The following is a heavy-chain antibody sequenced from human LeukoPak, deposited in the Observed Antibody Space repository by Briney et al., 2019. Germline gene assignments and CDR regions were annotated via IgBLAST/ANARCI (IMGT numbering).Heavy chain of an antibody. J-gene: IGHJ6*03. D-gene: IGHD3-10*01. Sequence: GGSLRLSCAASGFTFSDYYMSWIRQAPGKGLEWVSYISSSGSTIYYADSVKGRFTISRDNAKNSLYLQMNSLRAEDTAVYYCARRGIWFGEFYYYYYMDVWGKGTTVTISS. CDR3: ARRGIWFGEFYYYYYMDV. V-gene: IGHV3-11*01. CDR2: ISSSGSTI. CDR1: GFTFSDYY.